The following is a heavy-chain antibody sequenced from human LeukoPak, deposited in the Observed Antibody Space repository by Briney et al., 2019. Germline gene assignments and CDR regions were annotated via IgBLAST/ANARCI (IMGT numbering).Heavy chain of an antibody. D-gene: IGHD6-6*01. CDR2: INPNSGGT. Sequence: GASVKVSCKASGYTFTGYYMHSVRQAPGQGLEWMGWINPNSGGTNYAQKFEGRVTMTRDTSISTADMELSSLTSEDTAVYYCARGHSSLRLYYFDYWGQGTLVTVSS. CDR1: GYTFTGYY. V-gene: IGHV1-2*02. CDR3: ARGHSSLRLYYFDY. J-gene: IGHJ4*02.